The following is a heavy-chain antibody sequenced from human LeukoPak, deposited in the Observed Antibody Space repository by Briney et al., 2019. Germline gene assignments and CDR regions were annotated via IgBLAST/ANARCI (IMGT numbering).Heavy chain of an antibody. CDR3: AEDQVLGYRYSSGRSYYYYYYMDV. J-gene: IGHJ6*03. Sequence: PGGSLRLSCAASGFTFDDYVMHWVRQAPGKGLEWVSLISWDGGSTYYADSVKGRFTISRDNSKNSLYLQMNSLRAEDTALYYCAEDQVLGYRYSSGRSYYYYYYMDVWGKGTTVTVSS. CDR2: ISWDGGST. CDR1: GFTFDDYV. D-gene: IGHD6-19*01. V-gene: IGHV3-43D*03.